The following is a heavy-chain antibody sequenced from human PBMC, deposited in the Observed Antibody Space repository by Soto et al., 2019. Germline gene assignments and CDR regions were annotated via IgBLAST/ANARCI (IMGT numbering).Heavy chain of an antibody. CDR2: IYPGDSDT. J-gene: IGHJ4*02. D-gene: IGHD1-7*01. CDR1: GYSLTNIW. Sequence: GESLKISCKGSGYSLTNIWIHWARQMPGKGLEWMGIIYPGDSDTRYSPSFQGQVTISADKSISTAYLQWSSLRASDTAMYYCARHNLELQVDYWGQGTLVTVSS. CDR3: ARHNLELQVDY. V-gene: IGHV5-51*01.